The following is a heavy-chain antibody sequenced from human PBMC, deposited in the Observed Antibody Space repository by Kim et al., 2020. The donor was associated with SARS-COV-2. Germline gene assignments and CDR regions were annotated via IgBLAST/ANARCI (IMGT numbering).Heavy chain of an antibody. CDR1: GGTFSSYA. CDR3: ARTHRYNWNGWFDP. V-gene: IGHV1-69*04. D-gene: IGHD1-1*01. CDR2: IIPILGIA. J-gene: IGHJ5*02. Sequence: SVKVSCKASGGTFSSYAISWVRQAPGQGLEWMGRIIPILGIANYAQKFQGRVTITADKSTSTAYMELSSLRSEDTSVYYCARTHRYNWNGWFDPWGQGTLVTVSS.